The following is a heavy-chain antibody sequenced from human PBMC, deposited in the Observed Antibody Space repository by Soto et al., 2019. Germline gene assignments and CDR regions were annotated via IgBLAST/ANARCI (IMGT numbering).Heavy chain of an antibody. Sequence: QVQLQESGPGLVKPSQTLSLTCTVSGGSISSGGYYWSWIRQHPGKGLEWIGYIYYSGSTYYNPSLKSRVTISVDTSKNQCSLKLSSVTAADTAVYYCARVGVTGHYYYYMDVWGKGTTVTVSS. CDR3: ARVGVTGHYYYYMDV. CDR2: IYYSGST. D-gene: IGHD2-8*01. J-gene: IGHJ6*03. V-gene: IGHV4-31*03. CDR1: GGSISSGGYY.